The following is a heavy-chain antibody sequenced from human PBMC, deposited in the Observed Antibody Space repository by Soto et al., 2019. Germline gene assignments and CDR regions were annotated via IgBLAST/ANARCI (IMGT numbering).Heavy chain of an antibody. CDR3: ARDRSSGLARSFDY. CDR1: GFTFSSYA. J-gene: IGHJ4*02. CDR2: ISYDGSNK. D-gene: IGHD3-22*01. Sequence: QVQLVESGGGVVQPGRSLRLSCAASGFTFSSYAMHWVRQAPGKGLEWVAVISYDGSNKYYADSVKGRFTISRDNSKNTLDLQMSSLRAEDTAVYYCARDRSSGLARSFDYWGQGTLVTVSS. V-gene: IGHV3-30-3*01.